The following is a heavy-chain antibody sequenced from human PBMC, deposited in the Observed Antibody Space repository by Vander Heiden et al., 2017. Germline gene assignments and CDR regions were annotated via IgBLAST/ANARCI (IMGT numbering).Heavy chain of an antibody. J-gene: IGHJ4*02. CDR1: GFTFSTAW. D-gene: IGHD3-16*02. Sequence: EVQLVESGGGLVTPGGYLRLSCAASGFTFSTAWMSWVRQAPGKGLEWVGRIKSKADGGTADYAAPVRGGFTISRDDSKNTLYLQVNSLKTEDTAVYYCTTGGVWGSYRDVDYWGQGTLVTVSS. V-gene: IGHV3-15*01. CDR2: IKSKADGGTA. CDR3: TTGGVWGSYRDVDY.